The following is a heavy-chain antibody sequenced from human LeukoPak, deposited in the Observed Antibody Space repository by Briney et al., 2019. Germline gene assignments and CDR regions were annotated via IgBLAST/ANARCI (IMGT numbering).Heavy chain of an antibody. J-gene: IGHJ4*02. CDR2: IYYSGST. D-gene: IGHD6-19*01. Sequence: SETLSLTCTISGGSISHFLWSWIRQPPGKGLEWIGYIYYSGSTKYNPSLKSRVAISIDTSKNQFSLKLSSVTAADTAVYYCGRDSLGSGGTYYWGQGTLVTVSS. CDR3: GRDSLGSGGTYY. V-gene: IGHV4-59*01. CDR1: GGSISHFL.